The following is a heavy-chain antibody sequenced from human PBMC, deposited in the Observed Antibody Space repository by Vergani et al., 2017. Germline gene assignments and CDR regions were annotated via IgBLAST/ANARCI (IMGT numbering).Heavy chain of an antibody. V-gene: IGHV4-34*01. D-gene: IGHD2-15*01. J-gene: IGHJ3*02. CDR3: ARDCSGGSFEDAFDI. Sequence: QVQLQQWGAGLLKPSETLSLTCAVYGGSFSGYYWSWIRQPPGKGLEWIGEINHSGSTNYNPSLKSRVTISVDTSKNQFSLKLSSVTAADTAVYYCARDCSGGSFEDAFDIWGQGTMVTVSS. CDR2: INHSGST. CDR1: GGSFSGYY.